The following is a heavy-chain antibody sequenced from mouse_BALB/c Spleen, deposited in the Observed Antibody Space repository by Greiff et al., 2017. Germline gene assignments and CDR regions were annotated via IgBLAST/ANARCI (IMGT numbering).Heavy chain of an antibody. CDR2: IWGDGST. D-gene: IGHD1-1*01. Sequence: QVQLKESGPGLVAPSQSLSITCTVSGFSLTGYGVNWVRQPPGKGLEWLGMIWGDGSTDYNSALKSRLSISKDNSKSQVFLKMNSLQTDDTARYYCARAPYYYGSSPYYAMDYWGQGTSVTVSS. CDR3: ARAPYYYGSSPYYAMDY. J-gene: IGHJ4*01. CDR1: GFSLTGYG. V-gene: IGHV2-6-7*01.